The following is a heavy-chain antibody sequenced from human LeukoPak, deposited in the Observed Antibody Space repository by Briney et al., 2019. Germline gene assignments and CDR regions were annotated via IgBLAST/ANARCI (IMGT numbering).Heavy chain of an antibody. V-gene: IGHV3-7*01. J-gene: IGHJ4*02. CDR1: GFTFSSNW. Sequence: YLRLSCAASGFTFSSNWMSWVRQAPGRGLEWVAAIYVDGGQTYFADSVKGRFTISRDSAENSLYLQMDSLRAEDTAVYYCARDASGYYDYWGQGTLVTVSS. D-gene: IGHD3-22*01. CDR3: ARDASGYYDY. CDR2: IYVDGGQT.